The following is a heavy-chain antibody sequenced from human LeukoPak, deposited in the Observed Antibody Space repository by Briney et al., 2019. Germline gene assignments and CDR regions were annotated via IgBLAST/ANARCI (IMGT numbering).Heavy chain of an antibody. J-gene: IGHJ6*03. CDR3: ARSGPYYYHYVDV. D-gene: IGHD3-10*01. V-gene: IGHV4-38-2*02. CDR2: IYHSGST. Sequence: SETLSLTCTVSGSSITRGDYWGWIRQSPGRGLEWNGAIYHSGSTYYNPSLKSRVAISVDTSKNQFSLRLSSVSAADTAVYYCARSGPYYYHYVDVWGKGTTVTVSS. CDR1: GSSITRGDY.